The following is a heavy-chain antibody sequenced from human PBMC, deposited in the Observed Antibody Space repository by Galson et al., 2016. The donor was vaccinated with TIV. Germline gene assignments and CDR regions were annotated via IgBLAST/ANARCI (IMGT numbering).Heavy chain of an antibody. CDR2: IQQYGTDK. J-gene: IGHJ5*02. CDR3: ARDYGGWSGWKFDP. CDR1: GFTFDSYW. Sequence: SLRLSCAASGFTFDSYWMSWVRQAPGKGLEWVANIQQYGTDKFYVNSVKGRFTISRDNAKNSLYLQMNSLRAEDTALYFCARDYGGWSGWKFDPRGQGTVVTVSS. D-gene: IGHD3-3*01. V-gene: IGHV3-7*01.